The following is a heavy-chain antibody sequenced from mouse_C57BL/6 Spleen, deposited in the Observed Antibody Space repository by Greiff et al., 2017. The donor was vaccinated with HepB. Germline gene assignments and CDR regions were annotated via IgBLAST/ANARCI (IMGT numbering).Heavy chain of an antibody. CDR1: GFTFSSYA. CDR3: TRGDHYYAMDD. J-gene: IGHJ4*01. V-gene: IGHV5-9-1*02. Sequence: DVMLVESGEGLVKPGGSLKLSCAASGFTFSSYAMSWVRQTPEKRLEWVAYISSGGDYIYYADTVKGRFTISRDNARNTLYLQMSSLKSEDTAMYYCTRGDHYYAMDDWGQGTSVTVSS. CDR2: ISSGGDYI.